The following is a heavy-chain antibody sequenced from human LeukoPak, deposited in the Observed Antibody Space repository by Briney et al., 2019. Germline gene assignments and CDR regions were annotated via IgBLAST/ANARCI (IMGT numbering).Heavy chain of an antibody. J-gene: IGHJ6*03. CDR2: INPNSGDT. CDR3: ARDRGVDYCSGGSCSHYYYYVDV. Sequence: ASVKVSCKASGYTFTGYYMHWVRQAPGQGLEWMGWINPNSGDTNYAQKFQGRVTMTRDTSISTAYMELSRLRSDDTAVYYCARDRGVDYCSGGSCSHYYYYVDVWGKGTTVTISS. CDR1: GYTFTGYY. V-gene: IGHV1-2*02. D-gene: IGHD2-15*01.